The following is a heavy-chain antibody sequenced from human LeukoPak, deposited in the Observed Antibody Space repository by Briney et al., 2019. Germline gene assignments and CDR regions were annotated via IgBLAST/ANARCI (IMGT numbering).Heavy chain of an antibody. J-gene: IGHJ4*02. CDR2: INHSGST. CDR1: GGSFSGYY. Sequence: SETLSLTCAVYGGSFSGYYWGWIRQPPGKGLEWIGEINHSGSTNYNPSLKSRVTISVDTSKNQFSLKLSSVTAADTAVYYCARGQGGSYDGFDYWGQGTLVTVSS. D-gene: IGHD1-26*01. CDR3: ARGQGGSYDGFDY. V-gene: IGHV4-34*01.